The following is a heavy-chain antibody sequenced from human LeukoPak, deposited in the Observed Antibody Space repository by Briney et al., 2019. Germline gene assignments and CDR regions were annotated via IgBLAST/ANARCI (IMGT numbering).Heavy chain of an antibody. J-gene: IGHJ5*02. V-gene: IGHV3-21*01. CDR2: ISSSSSYI. CDR1: GFTFSSYS. D-gene: IGHD6-13*01. Sequence: GGSLRLSCAASGFTFSSYSMNWVRQAPGKGLEWVSSISSSSSYIYYADSVEGRFTISRDNAKNSLYLQMNSLRAEDTAVYYCARKVPWYIGQQLVQDFWFDPWGQGTLVTVSS. CDR3: ARKVPWYIGQQLVQDFWFDP.